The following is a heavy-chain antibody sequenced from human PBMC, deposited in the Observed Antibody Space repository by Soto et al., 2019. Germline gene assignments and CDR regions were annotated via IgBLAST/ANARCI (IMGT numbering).Heavy chain of an antibody. D-gene: IGHD3-3*01. CDR1: GFTFTSSA. V-gene: IGHV1-58*02. Sequence: GXSVKASCKASGFTFTSSAMQWVRQARGQRLVCTGRIDVARGXPTXXQXLXXXXXXXRDXSXXXAXMXMSSLRYEDTAVYYCEAYDFWSGYSLDAFDIWGKGTLVNV. CDR2: IDVARGXP. J-gene: IGHJ3*02. CDR3: EAYDFWSGYSLDAFDI.